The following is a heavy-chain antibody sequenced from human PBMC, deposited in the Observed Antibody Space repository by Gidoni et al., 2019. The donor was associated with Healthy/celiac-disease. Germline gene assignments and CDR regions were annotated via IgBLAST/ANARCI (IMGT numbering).Heavy chain of an antibody. J-gene: IGHJ5*02. CDR1: GFTFRDYY. CDR2: ISSSSSYT. D-gene: IGHD4-17*01. CDR3: ARDQRRYGDYETNNWFDP. V-gene: IGHV3-11*05. Sequence: QVQLVESGGGLVKPGGSLRLSCAASGFTFRDYYMSWIRQPPGKGLEWVSYISSSSSYTNYADSVKGRFTISRDNAKNSLYLQMNSLRAEDTAVYYCARDQRRYGDYETNNWFDPWGQGTLVTVSS.